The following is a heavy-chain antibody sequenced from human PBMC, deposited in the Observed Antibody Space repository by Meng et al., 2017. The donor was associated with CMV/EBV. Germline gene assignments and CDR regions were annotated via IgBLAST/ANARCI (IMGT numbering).Heavy chain of an antibody. Sequence: GESLKISCAASGFTFSSYEMNWVRQAPGKGLEWVSYISSSGSTIYYADSEKGRFTISRDNAKNSLYLQMNSLRAEDTAVYYCARVHITIFGVAPDYWGQGTLVTVSS. CDR2: ISSSGSTI. D-gene: IGHD3-3*01. CDR3: ARVHITIFGVAPDY. CDR1: GFTFSSYE. J-gene: IGHJ4*02. V-gene: IGHV3-48*03.